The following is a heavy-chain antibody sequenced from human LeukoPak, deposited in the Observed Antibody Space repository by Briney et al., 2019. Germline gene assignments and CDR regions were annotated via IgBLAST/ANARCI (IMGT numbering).Heavy chain of an antibody. CDR1: GGSISSYY. CDR2: IYYSGST. D-gene: IGHD3-9*01. J-gene: IGHJ4*02. CDR3: AGADYDILTGYYQYYFDY. Sequence: PSETLSLTCTVSGGSISSYYWSWIRQPPGKGLEWIGSIYYSGSTNYNPSLKSRVTISVDTSKNQFSLKLSSVTAADTAVYYCAGADYDILTGYYQYYFDYWGQGTLVTVSS. V-gene: IGHV4-59*01.